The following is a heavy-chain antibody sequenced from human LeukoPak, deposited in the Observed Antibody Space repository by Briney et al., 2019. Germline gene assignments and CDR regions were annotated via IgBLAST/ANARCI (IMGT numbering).Heavy chain of an antibody. CDR1: GGSISGYY. D-gene: IGHD5-12*01. Sequence: PSETLSLTCTVSGGSISGYYCSWIRQPPGKGLEWIGYMYYSESTSYNPSLKGRVTISVDTSKNQFSLKLSSVTAADTAVYYCARSGVYRGMDVWGHGTTVTVSS. V-gene: IGHV4-59*01. CDR3: ARSGVYRGMDV. J-gene: IGHJ6*02. CDR2: MYYSEST.